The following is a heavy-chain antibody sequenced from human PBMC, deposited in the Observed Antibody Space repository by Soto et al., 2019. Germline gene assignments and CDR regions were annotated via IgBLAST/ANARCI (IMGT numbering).Heavy chain of an antibody. CDR1: GYTFTSYA. J-gene: IGHJ6*02. Sequence: ASVKVSCKASGYTFTSYAMHWVRQAPGQRLEWMGWINAGNGNTKYSQKFQGRVTITRDTSASTAYMELSSLRSEDTAVYYCARLKLEAGRDYYYYGMDVWGQGTTVTVSS. V-gene: IGHV1-3*01. CDR2: INAGNGNT. D-gene: IGHD6-13*01. CDR3: ARLKLEAGRDYYYYGMDV.